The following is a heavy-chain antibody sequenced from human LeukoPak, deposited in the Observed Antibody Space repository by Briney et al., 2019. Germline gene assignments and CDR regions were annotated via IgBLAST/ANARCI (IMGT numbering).Heavy chain of an antibody. J-gene: IGHJ3*02. CDR2: IYYSGST. V-gene: IGHV4-39*01. CDR1: GGSISSSSYY. D-gene: IGHD6-13*01. CDR3: ARVRSSTLYAFDI. Sequence: SETLSLTCTVSGGSISSSSYYWGWIRQPSGKGLEWIGSIYYSGSTYYNPSLKSRVTISVDTSKNQFSLKLSSVTAADTAVYYCARVRSSTLYAFDIWGQGTMVTVSS.